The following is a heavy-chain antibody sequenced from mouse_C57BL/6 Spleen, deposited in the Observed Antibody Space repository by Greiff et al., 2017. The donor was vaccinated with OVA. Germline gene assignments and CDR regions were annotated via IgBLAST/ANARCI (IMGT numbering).Heavy chain of an antibody. CDR3: ARHYYDYWYFDV. V-gene: IGHV1-50*01. Sequence: QVQLQQSGAELVKPGASVKLSCKASGYTFTSYWMQWVKQRPGQGLEWIGEIDPSDSYTNYNQKFKGKATLTVDTSSSTAYMQLSSLTSEDSAVYYCARHYYDYWYFDVWGTGTTVTVSS. CDR1: GYTFTSYW. J-gene: IGHJ1*03. D-gene: IGHD2-4*01. CDR2: IDPSDSYT.